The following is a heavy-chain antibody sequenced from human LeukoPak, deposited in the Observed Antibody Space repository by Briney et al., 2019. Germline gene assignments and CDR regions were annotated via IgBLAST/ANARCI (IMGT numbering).Heavy chain of an antibody. CDR3: AKVVDYYDSSAYTNWFDP. D-gene: IGHD3-22*01. J-gene: IGHJ5*02. CDR1: GGSISDYY. V-gene: IGHV4-59*13. CDR2: ICYSGST. Sequence: SETVSLTCTVSGGSISDYYWSWIRQPPKKGLEWIGYICYSGSTNYNPSLKSRVSISVDTSKNHFSLKLSSVTAADTAVYYCAKVVDYYDSSAYTNWFDPWGQGTLVTVSS.